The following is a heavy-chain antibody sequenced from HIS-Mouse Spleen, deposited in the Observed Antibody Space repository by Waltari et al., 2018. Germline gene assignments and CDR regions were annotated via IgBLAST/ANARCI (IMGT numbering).Heavy chain of an antibody. CDR1: GRSISSSSYY. J-gene: IGHJ2*01. CDR2: IYYSGST. CDR3: AREIPYSSSWYDWYFDL. Sequence: QLQLQESGPGLVKPSETLSLTCPVSGRSISSSSYYWGWIRQPPGQGLEWIGSIYYSGSTYYNPSLKSRVTISVDTSKNQFSLKLSSVTAADTAVYYCAREIPYSSSWYDWYFDLWGRGTLVTVSS. D-gene: IGHD6-13*01. V-gene: IGHV4-39*07.